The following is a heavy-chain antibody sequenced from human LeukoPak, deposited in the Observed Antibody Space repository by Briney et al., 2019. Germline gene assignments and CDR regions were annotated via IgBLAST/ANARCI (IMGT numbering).Heavy chain of an antibody. CDR2: ISWNSGSI. CDR3: AKDFVEIVVVPAATYYYYGMDV. D-gene: IGHD2-2*01. V-gene: IGHV3-9*01. CDR1: GFTFDDYA. Sequence: GRSLRLSCAASGFTFDDYAMHWVRQAPGKGLEWVSGISWNSGSIGYADSVKGRFTISRDNAKNSLYLQMNSLRAEDTALYYCAKDFVEIVVVPAATYYYYGMDVWGQGTTVTVSS. J-gene: IGHJ6*02.